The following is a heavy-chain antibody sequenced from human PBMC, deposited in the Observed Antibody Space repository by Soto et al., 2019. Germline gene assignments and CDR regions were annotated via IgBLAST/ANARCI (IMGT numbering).Heavy chain of an antibody. CDR1: GYSFTSYW. CDR3: ARLKDYYDSSGYSYRAFDI. CDR2: IYPGDSDT. D-gene: IGHD3-22*01. V-gene: IGHV5-51*01. Sequence: GESLKISCKGSGYSFTSYWIGWVRQMPGKGLEWMGIIYPGDSDTRYSPSFQGQVTISADKSISTAYLQWSSLKASDTAMYYCARLKDYYDSSGYSYRAFDIWGQGTMVTVSS. J-gene: IGHJ3*02.